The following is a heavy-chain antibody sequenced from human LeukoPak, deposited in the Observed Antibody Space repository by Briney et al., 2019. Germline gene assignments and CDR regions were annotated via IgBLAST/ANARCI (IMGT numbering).Heavy chain of an antibody. D-gene: IGHD3-10*01. CDR1: GGSISSSSYY. V-gene: IGHV4-39*01. CDR2: ICYNGIT. Sequence: PSETLSLTCTVSGGSISSSSYYWGWIRQPPGEGLVWIGRICYNGITYYNPSLTSRLPISVDTAKNQFSLKLPSVTAADTAVYYCARLASGSSIYYYYYMDVWGKGTTVTVSS. J-gene: IGHJ6*03. CDR3: ARLASGSSIYYYYYMDV.